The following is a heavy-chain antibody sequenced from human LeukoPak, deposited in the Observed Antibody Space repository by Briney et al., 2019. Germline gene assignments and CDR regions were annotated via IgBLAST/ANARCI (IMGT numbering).Heavy chain of an antibody. J-gene: IGHJ3*02. CDR1: GGSFSGYY. CDR2: INHSGST. CDR3: ARLRYYDSSGYLEGADDAFDI. Sequence: SETLSLTRAVYGGSFSGYYWSWIRQPPGKGLEWIGEINHSGSTNYNPSLKSRVTISVDTSKNQFSLKLSSVTAADTAVYYCARLRYYDSSGYLEGADDAFDIWGQGTMVTVSS. V-gene: IGHV4-34*01. D-gene: IGHD3-22*01.